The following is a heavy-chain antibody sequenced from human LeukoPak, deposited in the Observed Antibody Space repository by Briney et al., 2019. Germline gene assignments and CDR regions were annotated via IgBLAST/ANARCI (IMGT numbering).Heavy chain of an antibody. CDR3: ARSDSYYYYYMDV. CDR2: IYHSGST. D-gene: IGHD3/OR15-3a*01. Sequence: SETLSLTCAVSGGSISSSNWWSWVRQPPGKGLEWIGEIYHSGSTNYNPSLKSRVTISVDTSKNQFSLKLSSVTAADTAVYYCARSDSYYYYYMDVWGKGTTVTVSS. J-gene: IGHJ6*03. CDR1: GGSISSSNW. V-gene: IGHV4-4*02.